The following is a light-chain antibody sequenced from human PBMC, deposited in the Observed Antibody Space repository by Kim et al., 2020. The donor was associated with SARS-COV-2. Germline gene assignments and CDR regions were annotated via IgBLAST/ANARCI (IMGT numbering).Light chain of an antibody. CDR2: QDS. Sequence: EAPGHAASITCSGDKVGDKFACWYQQKPGQSPVLFIYQDSKRPSGIPERFSGSNSGNTATLTISGTQAMDEADYYCQAWDSSTVVFGGGTQLTVL. J-gene: IGLJ2*01. V-gene: IGLV3-1*01. CDR1: KVGDKF. CDR3: QAWDSSTVV.